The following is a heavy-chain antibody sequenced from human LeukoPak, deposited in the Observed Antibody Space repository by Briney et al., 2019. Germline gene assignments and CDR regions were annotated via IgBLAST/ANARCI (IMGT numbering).Heavy chain of an antibody. CDR1: GFTFSNAW. D-gene: IGHD2-15*01. CDR2: IDGAGSST. V-gene: IGHV3-74*01. Sequence: GGSLRLSCAASGFTFSNAWMSWVRHAPGKGLVWVSGIDGAGSSTTYADSVKGRFTVSRDNANNMLYLQMISLRAEDTAVYYCARGLQQTDSWGQGTLVTVSS. CDR3: ARGLQQTDS. J-gene: IGHJ5*01.